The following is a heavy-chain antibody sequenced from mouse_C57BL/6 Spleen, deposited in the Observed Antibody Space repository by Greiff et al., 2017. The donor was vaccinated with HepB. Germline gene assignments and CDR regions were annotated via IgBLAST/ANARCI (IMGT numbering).Heavy chain of an antibody. Sequence: QVQLQQPGAELVKPGASVKLSCKASGYTFTSYWMQWVKQRPGQGLEWIGEIDPSDSYTNYNQKFKGKATLTVDTSSSTAYMQLSSLTSEDSAVYYCAGGGSTDGFAYWGQGTLVTVSA. J-gene: IGHJ3*01. V-gene: IGHV1-50*01. CDR2: IDPSDSYT. CDR1: GYTFTSYW. CDR3: AGGGSTDGFAY.